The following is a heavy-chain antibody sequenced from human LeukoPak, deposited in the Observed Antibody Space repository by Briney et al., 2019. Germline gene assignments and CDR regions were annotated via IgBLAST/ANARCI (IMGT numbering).Heavy chain of an antibody. CDR2: ISGSGGST. CDR1: GFTFSIYA. Sequence: GGSLRLSCAASGFTFSIYAMSWVRQAPGKGLEWVSAISGSGGSTYYADSVKGRFTISRDNSKDTLYLQMNSLRAEDTAVYYCAKALSYYDSSMHYWGQGTLVTVSS. J-gene: IGHJ4*02. D-gene: IGHD3-22*01. V-gene: IGHV3-23*01. CDR3: AKALSYYDSSMHY.